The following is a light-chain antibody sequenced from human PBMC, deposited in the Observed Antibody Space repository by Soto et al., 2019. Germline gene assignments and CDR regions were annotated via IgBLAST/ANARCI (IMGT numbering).Light chain of an antibody. J-gene: IGKJ2*01. CDR2: NVS. V-gene: IGKV2-30*01. CDR1: QSLVFSDGNTY. CDR3: MQGTHWPYT. Sequence: DVVMTQSPLSLPVTLGQPASISCRSSQSLVFSDGNTYLSWFHQRPGQSPRRLIYNVSNRDSGVPDRFSGSGSCTDFTLKISRMEAEDVGVYYCMQGTHWPYTFGQGTKLEIK.